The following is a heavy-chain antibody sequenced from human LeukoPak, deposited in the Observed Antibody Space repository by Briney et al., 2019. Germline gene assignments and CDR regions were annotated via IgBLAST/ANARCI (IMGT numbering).Heavy chain of an antibody. D-gene: IGHD3-9*01. V-gene: IGHV1-69*02. CDR1: GGTFSSYT. J-gene: IGHJ3*02. CDR2: IIPILGIA. CDR3: ARGEYYDILTGYYNVSAFDI. Sequence: SVKVSCKASGGTFSSYTISWVRQAPGQGLEWMGRIIPILGIANYAQKFQGRVTITADKSTSTAYMELSSLRSEDTAVYYCARGEYYDILTGYYNVSAFDIWGQGTMVTVSS.